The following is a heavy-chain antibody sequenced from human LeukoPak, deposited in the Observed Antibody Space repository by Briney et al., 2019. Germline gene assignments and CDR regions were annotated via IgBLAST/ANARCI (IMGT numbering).Heavy chain of an antibody. Sequence: PGGSLRLPCAASGFTFSSYAMSWVRQAPGKGLEWVSFIYSGGSTHYSDSVKGRFTISRDNSKNTLYLQMNSLRAEDTAVYYCARGQSSSWYGYDYWGQGTLVTVSS. J-gene: IGHJ4*02. CDR3: ARGQSSSWYGYDY. V-gene: IGHV3-23*05. CDR1: GFTFSSYA. CDR2: IYSGGST. D-gene: IGHD6-13*01.